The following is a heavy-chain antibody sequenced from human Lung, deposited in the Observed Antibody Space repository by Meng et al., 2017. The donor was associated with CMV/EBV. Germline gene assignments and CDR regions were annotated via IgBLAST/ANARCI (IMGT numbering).Heavy chain of an antibody. CDR2: VSDTHGDT. J-gene: IGHJ4*02. CDR3: ARLAARGY. V-gene: IGHV3-23*01. CDR1: GFTFSSFD. Sequence: ESLKISCAASGFTFSSFDMSWVRQAPGKGLEWVSTVSDTHGDTYYADSVKGRITISRDNSKSTLYLQMNSLRADDTARYYCARLAARGYWGQGTLVTVSS. D-gene: IGHD6-6*01.